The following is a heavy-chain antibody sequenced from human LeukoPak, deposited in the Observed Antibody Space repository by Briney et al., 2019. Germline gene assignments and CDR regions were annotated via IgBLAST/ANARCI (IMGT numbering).Heavy chain of an antibody. CDR1: GFTFSRYS. J-gene: IGHJ4*02. V-gene: IGHV3-21*01. D-gene: IGHD5-12*01. CDR2: ISTTSRYI. CDR3: ARGNSDYDHDY. Sequence: GGSLSLSCAASGFTFSRYSMNWVRQAPGKGLEWVSSISTTSRYIHYADSVQGRFTVTRDNAKNSLSLQMNSLRADDTAVYYCARGNSDYDHDYWGQGTLLTVSS.